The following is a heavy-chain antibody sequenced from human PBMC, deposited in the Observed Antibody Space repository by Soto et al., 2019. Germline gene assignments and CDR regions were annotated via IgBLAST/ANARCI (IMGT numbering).Heavy chain of an antibody. CDR2: IYYSGST. Sequence: SETLSLTCTVSGGSISSYYWSWIRQPPGKGLEWIGYIYYSGSTNYNPSLKSRVTISVDTSKNQFSLKLSSVTAADTAVYYCARGQSSGYDDNWFGPWGQGTLVTVSS. CDR3: ARGQSSGYDDNWFGP. D-gene: IGHD5-12*01. CDR1: GGSISSYY. J-gene: IGHJ5*02. V-gene: IGHV4-59*01.